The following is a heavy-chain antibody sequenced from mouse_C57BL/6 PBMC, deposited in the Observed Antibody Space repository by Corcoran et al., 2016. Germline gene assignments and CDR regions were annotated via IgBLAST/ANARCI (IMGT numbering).Heavy chain of an antibody. CDR2: INPNNGGT. D-gene: IGHD1-1*01. V-gene: IGHV1-26*01. CDR3: ARCHGSSSLYYAMDY. CDR1: GYTFTDYY. J-gene: IGHJ4*01. Sequence: EVQLQQSGPEQVKPGASVKISCKASGYTFTDYYMSWVKQRHGKSLEWIGDINPNNGGTSYNQKFKGKATLTVDKSSSTAYMELRSLTSEDSAVYYGARCHGSSSLYYAMDYCGQGTSVTVSS.